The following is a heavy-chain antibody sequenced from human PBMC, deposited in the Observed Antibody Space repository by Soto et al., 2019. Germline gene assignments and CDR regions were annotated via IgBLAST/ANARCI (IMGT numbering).Heavy chain of an antibody. CDR1: GFTFSSYA. Sequence: QVQLVESGGGVVQPGRSLRLSCAASGFTFSSYAMHWVRQAPGKGLEWVAVISYDGSNKYYADSVKGRFTISRDNSKNTLYLQMNSLSAEDTAVYYCARDKGGDYGDYGAFDIWGQGTMVTVSS. D-gene: IGHD4-17*01. V-gene: IGHV3-30-3*01. CDR3: ARDKGGDYGDYGAFDI. CDR2: ISYDGSNK. J-gene: IGHJ3*02.